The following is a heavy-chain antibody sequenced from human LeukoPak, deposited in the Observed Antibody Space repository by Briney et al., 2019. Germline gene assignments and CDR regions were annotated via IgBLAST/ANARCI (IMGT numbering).Heavy chain of an antibody. J-gene: IGHJ4*02. CDR2: ISYDGSVE. V-gene: IGHV3-30*04. CDR3: ARALCSSWDSSLDS. Sequence: GRSLRLSCAASGLTFSNYAMHWVRQAPGKGLEWVALISYDGSVEKSAASVKGRFTISRDNSKNTLYLQMNSLRIEDTAVYYCARALCSSWDSSLDSWGPGTLVPVSS. CDR1: GLTFSNYA. D-gene: IGHD6-13*01.